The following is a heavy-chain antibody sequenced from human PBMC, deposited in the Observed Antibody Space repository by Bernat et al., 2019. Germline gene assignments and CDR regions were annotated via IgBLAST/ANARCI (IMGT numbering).Heavy chain of an antibody. V-gene: IGHV3-23*01. D-gene: IGHD6-6*01. Sequence: EVQLLESGGGLVQPGGSLRLSCAASGFAFSSYAMSWVRQAPGRGLEWGSGISGSGGATYYADSVKGRFTISRDNSKSTLYLQMNSLRAEDTAVYYCAKGAGDSSSSGGYPLDVWGQGTMVTVSS. CDR2: ISGSGGAT. CDR1: GFAFSSYA. J-gene: IGHJ3*01. CDR3: AKGAGDSSSSGGYPLDV.